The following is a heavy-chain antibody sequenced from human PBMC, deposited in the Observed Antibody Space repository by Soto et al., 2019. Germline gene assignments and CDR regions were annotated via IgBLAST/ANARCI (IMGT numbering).Heavy chain of an antibody. CDR3: AKGYGIDP. V-gene: IGHV4-34*01. CDR2: INHSGST. CDR1: GGSFSGYY. D-gene: IGHD4-17*01. Sequence: SETLSLTCAVYGGSFSGYYWSWILQPPGKGQEWIGEINHSGSTNYNPSLKSRVTISVDTSKNQFSLKLSSVTAADTAVYYCAKGYGIDPWGQGTLVTVSS. J-gene: IGHJ5*02.